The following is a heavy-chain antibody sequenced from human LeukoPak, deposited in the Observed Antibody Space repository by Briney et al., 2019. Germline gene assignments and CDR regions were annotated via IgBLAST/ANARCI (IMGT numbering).Heavy chain of an antibody. CDR1: GGSFSGYY. J-gene: IGHJ4*02. CDR2: INHSGST. CDR3: ARRYSSSWYVGY. D-gene: IGHD6-13*01. Sequence: SETLSLTCAVYGGSFSGYYWSWIRQPPGRGLEWIGEINHSGSTNYNPSLKSRVTISVDTSKNQFSLKLSSVTAADTAVYYCARRYSSSWYVGYWGQGTLVTVSS. V-gene: IGHV4-34*01.